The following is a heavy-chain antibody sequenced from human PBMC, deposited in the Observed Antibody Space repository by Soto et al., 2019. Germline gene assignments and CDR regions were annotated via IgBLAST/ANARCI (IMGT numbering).Heavy chain of an antibody. J-gene: IGHJ5*02. V-gene: IGHV1-8*01. CDR2: MNPETGDT. Sequence: QVQVVQSGAEVKKPGASVKVSCKVSGYTFTTYDINWVRQAPGQGLEWMGWMNPETGDTGYGQQFQGRVTLSRNTSITTAYLELTNRRFEDTAVYYCASALRGPPWGQGTLVTVSA. CDR1: GYTFTTYD. D-gene: IGHD1-26*01. CDR3: ASALRGPP.